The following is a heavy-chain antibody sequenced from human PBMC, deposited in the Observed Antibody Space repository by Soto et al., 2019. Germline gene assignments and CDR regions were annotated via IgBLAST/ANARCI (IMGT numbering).Heavy chain of an antibody. D-gene: IGHD2-2*02. V-gene: IGHV4-59*08. Sequence: SETLSLTCTVSGGSISGYYWSWIRQPPGKRLEWIGYIYYTGSTNYNPSLRSRVTISIDTSKNQFSLKLSSVTAADTAVYYCATYPPLDYWGQGTLVTVSS. J-gene: IGHJ4*02. CDR2: IYYTGST. CDR1: GGSISGYY. CDR3: ATYPPLDY.